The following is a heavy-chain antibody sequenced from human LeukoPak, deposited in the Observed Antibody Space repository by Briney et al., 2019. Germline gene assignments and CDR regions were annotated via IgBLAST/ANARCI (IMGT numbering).Heavy chain of an antibody. CDR2: IYSGGST. V-gene: IGHV3-53*01. J-gene: IGHJ4*02. D-gene: IGHD6-19*01. CDR3: AREYREQWLVRFSYFDY. CDR1: GFTVGSNY. Sequence: PGGSLRLSCAASGFTVGSNYMSWVRQAPGKGLEWVSVIYSGGSTYYADSVKGRFTISRDNSKNTLCLQMNSLRAEDTAVYYCAREYREQWLVRFSYFDYWGQGTLVTVSS.